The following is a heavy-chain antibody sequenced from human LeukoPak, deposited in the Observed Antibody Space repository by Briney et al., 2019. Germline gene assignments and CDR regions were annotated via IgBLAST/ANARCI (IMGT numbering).Heavy chain of an antibody. CDR3: TTEYYDFWSGYPDYYYGMDV. CDR2: IKSKTDGGTT. D-gene: IGHD3-3*01. CDR1: GFTFSNAW. V-gene: IGHV3-15*01. J-gene: IGHJ6*02. Sequence: EGSLRLSCAASGFTFSNAWMSWVRQAPGKGLEWVGRIKSKTDGGTTDYAAPVKGRFTISRDDSKNTLYLQMNSLKTEDTAVYYCTTEYYDFWSGYPDYYYGMDVWGQGTTVTVSS.